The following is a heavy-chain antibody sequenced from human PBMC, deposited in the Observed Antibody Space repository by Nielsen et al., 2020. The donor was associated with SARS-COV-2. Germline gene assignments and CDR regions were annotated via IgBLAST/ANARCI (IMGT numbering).Heavy chain of an antibody. V-gene: IGHV3-73*01. CDR1: GFTFSGSA. D-gene: IGHD1-26*01. CDR3: AKMAGWEPSDY. J-gene: IGHJ4*02. Sequence: GESLKISCVASGFTFSGSAMHWVRQASGKGLEWIGRIRSYANDYATAYAASVIGRFTISRDNAKNSLYLQMNSLRAEDTALYYCAKMAGWEPSDYWGQGTLVTVSS. CDR2: IRSYANDYAT.